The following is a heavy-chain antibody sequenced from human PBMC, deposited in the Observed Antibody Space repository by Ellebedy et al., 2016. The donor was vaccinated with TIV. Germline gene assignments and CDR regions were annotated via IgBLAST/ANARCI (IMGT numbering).Heavy chain of an antibody. CDR2: IKQDGSEK. V-gene: IGHV3-7*04. CDR1: GFIFSSYW. CDR3: ARGSSSWFSGYNWFDP. Sequence: GESLKISCAASGFIFSSYWMSWVRQAPGKGVEWVANIKQDGSEKYYVDSVKGRFTISNDNAKNSLYLQMNSLRAEDTAVYYWARGSSSWFSGYNWFDPWGQGTLVTVSS. J-gene: IGHJ5*02. D-gene: IGHD6-13*01.